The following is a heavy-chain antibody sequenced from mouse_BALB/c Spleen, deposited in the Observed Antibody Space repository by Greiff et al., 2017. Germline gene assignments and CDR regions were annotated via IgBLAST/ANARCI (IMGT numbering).Heavy chain of an antibody. CDR3: ASRGGYDYAMDY. D-gene: IGHD2-2*01. V-gene: IGHV1-80*01. J-gene: IGHJ4*01. CDR2: IYPGDGDT. Sequence: QVQLQQSGAELVRPGSSVKISCKASGYAFSSYWMNWVKQRPGQGLEWIGQIYPGDGDTNYNGKFKGKATLTADKSSSTAYMQLSSLTSEDSAVYFCASRGGYDYAMDYWGQGTSVTVSS. CDR1: GYAFSSYW.